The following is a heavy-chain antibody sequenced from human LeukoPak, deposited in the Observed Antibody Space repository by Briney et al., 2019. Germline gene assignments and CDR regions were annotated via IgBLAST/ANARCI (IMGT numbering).Heavy chain of an antibody. J-gene: IGHJ4*02. V-gene: IGHV3-30*01. CDR1: GFTFSSYA. CDR3: ASYEVDIVATADFDY. Sequence: GGSLGLSCAASGFTFSSYAMHWVRQAPGKGLEWVAVISYDGSNKYYADSVKGRFTISRDNSKNTLYLQMNSLRAEDTAVYYCASYEVDIVATADFDYWGQGTLVTVSS. D-gene: IGHD5-12*01. CDR2: ISYDGSNK.